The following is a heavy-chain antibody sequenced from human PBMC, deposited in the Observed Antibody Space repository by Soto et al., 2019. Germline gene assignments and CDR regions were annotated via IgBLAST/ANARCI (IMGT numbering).Heavy chain of an antibody. CDR2: INSDGSST. D-gene: IGHD3-10*01. J-gene: IGHJ4*02. CDR3: ARLLGGSGSFIDY. CDR1: GFIFSGYW. V-gene: IGHV3-74*01. Sequence: EVQLVESGGGLVQPGGSLRLSCVASGFIFSGYWMHWVRQAPGKGLVWVSRINSDGSSTSYADSVKGRFTISRDNDKNTMYLQMNSLRAEDTAVYYCARLLGGSGSFIDYWGQGTLVTVSS.